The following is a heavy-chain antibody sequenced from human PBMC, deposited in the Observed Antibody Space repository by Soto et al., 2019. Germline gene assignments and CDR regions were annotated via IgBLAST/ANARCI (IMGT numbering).Heavy chain of an antibody. CDR1: GDSISSSVSY. CDR2: LYYRGGSYTGSS. D-gene: IGHD5-18*01. V-gene: IGHV4-39*01. Sequence: SETLSLTCSVSGDSISSSVSYWGWVRQSPEKGLEWIGSLYYRGGSYTGSSYYNPSLSSRISISVDTSTNQFFLNLTSVTASDTAVYYCVTPRGFSYGHFDYWGQGTPVTVSS. J-gene: IGHJ4*02. CDR3: VTPRGFSYGHFDY.